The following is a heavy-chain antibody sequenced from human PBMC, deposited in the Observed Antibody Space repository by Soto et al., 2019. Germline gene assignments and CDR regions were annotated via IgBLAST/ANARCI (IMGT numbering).Heavy chain of an antibody. D-gene: IGHD3-10*01. CDR1: GFAFSPAW. V-gene: IGHV3-15*01. Sequence: GVSLRLSFASSGFAFSPAWMTWFRQSPGKGLEWVALIKSKTSGETRAYAAPVKGRFTISRDDSENTVFLQMDSLKTEDTAVYYCVIDDAARGFGELDYWGRGTLVTVSS. CDR3: VIDDAARGFGELDY. CDR2: IKSKTSGETR. J-gene: IGHJ4*02.